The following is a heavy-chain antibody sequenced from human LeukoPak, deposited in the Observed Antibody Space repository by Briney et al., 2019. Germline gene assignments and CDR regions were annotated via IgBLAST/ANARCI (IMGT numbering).Heavy chain of an antibody. V-gene: IGHV4-39*01. CDR3: ARRITMVRGVIRRGYYYMDV. D-gene: IGHD3-10*01. CDR1: GVSISSSSYY. Sequence: SETLSLTCTVSGVSISSSSYYWGWIRQPRGKGLEWIGSIYYSGSTYYNPSLKSRVTISVDTSKNQFSLKLSSVTAADTAVYYCARRITMVRGVIRRGYYYMDVWGKGTTVTISS. CDR2: IYYSGST. J-gene: IGHJ6*03.